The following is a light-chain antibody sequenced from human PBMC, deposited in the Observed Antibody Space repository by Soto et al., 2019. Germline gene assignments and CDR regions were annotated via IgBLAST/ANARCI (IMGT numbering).Light chain of an antibody. V-gene: IGLV2-11*01. J-gene: IGLJ3*02. Sequence: QSALTQPRSVSGSPGQSVTISCTGTRSDVAGYNFVSWYQQHPGKAPTLMIYDVAKRPSGVPDRFSGSKSADTASLTISGLQAEDEADYYCCSYAGSYTLMFGGGTKLTVL. CDR3: CSYAGSYTLM. CDR1: RSDVAGYNF. CDR2: DVA.